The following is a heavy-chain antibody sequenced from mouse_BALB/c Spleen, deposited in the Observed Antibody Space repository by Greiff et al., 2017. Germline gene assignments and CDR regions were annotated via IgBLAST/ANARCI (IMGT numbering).Heavy chain of an antibody. V-gene: IGHV14-3*02. D-gene: IGHD2-14*01. CDR3: ARRYDFYAMDY. CDR1: GFNIKDTY. J-gene: IGHJ4*01. CDR2: IDPANGNT. Sequence: VQLQQSGAELVKPGASVKLSCTASGFNIKDTYMHWVKQRPEQGLEWIGRIDPANGNTKYDPKFKGKATLTADKSSSTAYMQLSSLASEDSAVYYCARRYDFYAMDYWGQGTSVTVSS.